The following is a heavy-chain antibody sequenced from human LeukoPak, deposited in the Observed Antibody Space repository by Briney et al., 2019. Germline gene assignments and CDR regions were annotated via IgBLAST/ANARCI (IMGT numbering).Heavy chain of an antibody. J-gene: IGHJ4*02. V-gene: IGHV3-23*01. CDR3: ARDSDGYPGYYFDY. CDR1: GFTFSSYA. D-gene: IGHD5-18*01. CDR2: ISGSGGST. Sequence: GSLRLSCAASGFTFSSYAMSWVRQAPGKGLEWVSAISGSGGSTYYADSVKGRFTISRDNSKNTLYLQMNSLRAEDTAVYYCARDSDGYPGYYFDYWGQGTLVTVSS.